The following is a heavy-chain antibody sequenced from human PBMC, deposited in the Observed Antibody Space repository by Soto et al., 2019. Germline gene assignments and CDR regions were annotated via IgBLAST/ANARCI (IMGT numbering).Heavy chain of an antibody. J-gene: IGHJ5*02. D-gene: IGHD3-10*01. V-gene: IGHV3-23*01. CDR1: GFIFSHYA. Sequence: EVQLLESGGGLVEPGGSLRLSCAASGFIFSHYAMNWVRQAPGKGLEWVSTISARGSSTYYADSGQGRCTISRDKSKNTLYLQMNSLRAEDTAVYYCANAGLVGGTGDWFDPWGQGILVTVSS. CDR3: ANAGLVGGTGDWFDP. CDR2: ISARGSST.